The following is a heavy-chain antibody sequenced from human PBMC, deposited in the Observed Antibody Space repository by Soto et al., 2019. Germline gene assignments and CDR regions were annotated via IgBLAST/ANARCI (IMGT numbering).Heavy chain of an antibody. V-gene: IGHV1-3*01. Sequence: QVQLVQSGAEVKKPGASVKVSCKASGYTFTSYAMHWVRQAPGQRLEWMGWINAGNGNTKYSQKFQGSVTLTRDTSASTAYMELSSLRPEDTAVYSCARSIVVVPAADYCCQGSPVTVSS. CDR3: ARSIVVVPAADY. D-gene: IGHD2-21*02. CDR2: INAGNGNT. J-gene: IGHJ4*02. CDR1: GYTFTSYA.